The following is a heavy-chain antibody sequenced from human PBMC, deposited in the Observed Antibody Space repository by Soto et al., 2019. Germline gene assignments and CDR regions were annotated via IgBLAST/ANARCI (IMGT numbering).Heavy chain of an antibody. D-gene: IGHD4-17*01. CDR2: IYHSGST. CDR1: GGSISSGGYS. J-gene: IGHJ4*02. Sequence: SETLSLTCAVSGGSISSGGYSWSWIRQPPGKGLEWIGYIYHSGSTYYNPSLKSRVSISVDRSKNQFSLKLSSVTAADTAVYYCASSHDYGDYPLYYFDYWGQGTLVTVSS. CDR3: ASSHDYGDYPLYYFDY. V-gene: IGHV4-30-2*01.